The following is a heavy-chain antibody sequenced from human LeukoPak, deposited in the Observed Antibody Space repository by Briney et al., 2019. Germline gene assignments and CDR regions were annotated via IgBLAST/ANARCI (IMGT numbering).Heavy chain of an antibody. V-gene: IGHV4-39*01. J-gene: IGHJ4*02. D-gene: IGHD3-22*01. CDR1: GGSISSYY. CDR3: ARVYDSSGYYYGGIYYFDY. Sequence: SETLSLTCTVSGGSISSYYWGWIRQPPGKGLEWIGSIYYSGSTYYNPSLKSRVTISVDTSKNQFSLKLSSVTAADTAVYYCARVYDSSGYYYGGIYYFDYWGQGTLVTVSS. CDR2: IYYSGST.